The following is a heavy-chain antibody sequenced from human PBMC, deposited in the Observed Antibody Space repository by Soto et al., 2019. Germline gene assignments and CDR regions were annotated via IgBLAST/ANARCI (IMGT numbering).Heavy chain of an antibody. Sequence: GGSLRLSCRVTGFMFSSYAMTWVRQVPGKGLEWVSSISGSGGSTYYSDSVRGRFTISRDNSKKVLYLEMNRLKGDDTAVYFCAKDGSWGDHYYFDNWGQGTLVTVSS. D-gene: IGHD2-21*02. CDR3: AKDGSWGDHYYFDN. V-gene: IGHV3-23*01. CDR1: GFMFSSYA. CDR2: ISGSGGST. J-gene: IGHJ4*02.